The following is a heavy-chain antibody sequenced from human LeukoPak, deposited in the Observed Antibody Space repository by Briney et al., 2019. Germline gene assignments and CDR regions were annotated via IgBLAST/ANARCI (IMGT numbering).Heavy chain of an antibody. CDR2: IYPGDSDT. J-gene: IGHJ6*03. CDR1: GYSFTSYW. Sequence: GESLKISCKGSGYSFTSYWIGWVRQMPGKGLEWMGIIYPGDSDTRYSPSFQGQVTISADKSISTAYLQWSSLKASDTAMYYCARQKRGYSGYEYYYYYYMDVWGKGTTVTVSS. CDR3: ARQKRGYSGYEYYYYYYMDV. V-gene: IGHV5-51*01. D-gene: IGHD5-12*01.